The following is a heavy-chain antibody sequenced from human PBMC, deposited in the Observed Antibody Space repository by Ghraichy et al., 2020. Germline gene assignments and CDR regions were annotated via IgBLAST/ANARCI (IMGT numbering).Heavy chain of an antibody. J-gene: IGHJ4*02. V-gene: IGHV4-39*01. Sequence: SETLSLTCTVSGGSISSSSYYWGWIRQPPGKGLEWIGSIYYSGSTYYNPSLKSRVTISVDTSKNQFSLKLSSVTAADTAVYYCARLEGRAYNFDYWGQGTLVTVSS. CDR3: ARLEGRAYNFDY. D-gene: IGHD5-24*01. CDR1: GGSISSSSYY. CDR2: IYYSGST.